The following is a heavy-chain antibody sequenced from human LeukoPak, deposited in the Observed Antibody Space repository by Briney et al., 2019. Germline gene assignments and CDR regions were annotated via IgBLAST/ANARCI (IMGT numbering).Heavy chain of an antibody. J-gene: IGHJ4*02. D-gene: IGHD3-9*01. CDR3: ARSVLRYFDWPFDY. CDR2: IYYSGST. Sequence: PSETLSLTCTVSGGSISSYYWSWIRQPPGKGLEWIGYIYYSGSTNYNPSLKSRVTISVDTSKNQFSLKLSSVTAADTAVYYCARSVLRYFDWPFDYWGQGTLVTVSS. V-gene: IGHV4-59*08. CDR1: GGSISSYY.